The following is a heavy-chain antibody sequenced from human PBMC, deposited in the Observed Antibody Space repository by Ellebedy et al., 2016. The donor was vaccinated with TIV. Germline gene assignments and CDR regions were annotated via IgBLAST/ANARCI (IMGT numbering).Heavy chain of an antibody. CDR2: ISSGGTTI. CDR1: GFSFSDSY. Sequence: GGSLRLXXAASGFSFSDSYMSWIRQAPGKGLEWVSYISSGGTTIHYADSVKGRFTISRDNAKNSLYLQMNSLRAEDTAAYYCAKVVKGSLDPWGQGTLVTVSS. J-gene: IGHJ5*02. V-gene: IGHV3-11*01. CDR3: AKVVKGSLDP. D-gene: IGHD2-15*01.